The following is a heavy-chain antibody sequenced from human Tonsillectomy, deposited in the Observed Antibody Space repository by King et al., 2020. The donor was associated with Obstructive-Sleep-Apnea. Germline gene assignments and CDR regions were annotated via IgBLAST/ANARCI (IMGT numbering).Heavy chain of an antibody. V-gene: IGHV2-5*02. J-gene: IGHJ3*02. CDR2: IYWDDDK. D-gene: IGHD2-21*01. CDR1: GFSLSTSGVG. Sequence: TLKESGPTLVKPTQTLTLTCTFSGFSLSTSGVGVGWIRQPPGKALEWLALIYWDDDKRYSPSLKSRLTITKDTSKNQVVLTMANMDPVDTATYYCAHNVAFYDAFDMWGQGTMVTVSS. CDR3: AHNVAFYDAFDM.